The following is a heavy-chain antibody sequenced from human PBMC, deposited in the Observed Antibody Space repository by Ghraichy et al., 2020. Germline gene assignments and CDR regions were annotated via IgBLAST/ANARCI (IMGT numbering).Heavy chain of an antibody. D-gene: IGHD6-6*01. CDR2: IYGNGETT. J-gene: IGHJ4*02. CDR3: AKGTEYSSASDFDY. V-gene: IGHV3-23*01. CDR1: GFTFSSYA. Sequence: GGSLRLSCAASGFTFSSYAMSWVRQAPGKGLEWVSNIYGNGETTHYADSVKGRFTISRDNSKHTLYLQMNSLRAEDTALYYCAKGTEYSSASDFDYWGQGTLVTVSS.